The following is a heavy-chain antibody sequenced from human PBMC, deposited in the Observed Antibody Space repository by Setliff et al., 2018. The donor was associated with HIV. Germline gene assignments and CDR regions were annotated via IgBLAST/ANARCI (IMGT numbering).Heavy chain of an antibody. D-gene: IGHD3-16*01. CDR3: ARGTEVGATGF. V-gene: IGHV4-39*01. Sequence: PSETLSLTCTISGASINSGRYYWGWIRQPPGKGLEWIGSVSYTGSTSYNPSLRSRVTISVDTSRNQFSLKATSVSAADTAVYYCARGTEVGATGFWGQGTLVTVSS. CDR1: GASINSGRYY. J-gene: IGHJ4*02. CDR2: VSYTGST.